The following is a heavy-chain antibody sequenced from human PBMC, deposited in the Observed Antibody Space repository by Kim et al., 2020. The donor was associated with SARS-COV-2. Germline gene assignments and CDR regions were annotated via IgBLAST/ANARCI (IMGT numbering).Heavy chain of an antibody. CDR2: IKSKTDGGTT. J-gene: IGHJ4*02. D-gene: IGHD4-17*01. CDR1: GFTFKNAW. V-gene: IGHV3-15*05. CDR3: TTDLHDYGDYDY. Sequence: GGSLRLSCAASGFTFKNAWMSWVRQAPGKGLEWVGRIKSKTDGGTTYYAAPVKDRFAISRDDSKNTVYLQMNSLKTEDTAVYYCTTDLHDYGDYDYWGQGTLVTVSS.